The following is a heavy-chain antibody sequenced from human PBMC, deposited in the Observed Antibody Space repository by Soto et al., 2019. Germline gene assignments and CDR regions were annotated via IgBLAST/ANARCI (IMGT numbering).Heavy chain of an antibody. CDR1: GGSISSYY. D-gene: IGHD3-22*01. CDR3: ASTDGYYYDSSGYGYFDY. V-gene: IGHV4-4*07. Sequence: SETLSLTCTVSGGSISSYYWSWIRQPAGKGPEWIGRIYTSGSTNYNPSLKSRVTMSVDTSKNQFSLKLSSVTAADTAVYYCASTDGYYYDSSGYGYFDYWGQGTLVTVSS. J-gene: IGHJ4*02. CDR2: IYTSGST.